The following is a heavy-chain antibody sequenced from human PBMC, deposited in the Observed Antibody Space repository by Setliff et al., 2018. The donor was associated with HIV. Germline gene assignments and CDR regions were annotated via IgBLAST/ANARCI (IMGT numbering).Heavy chain of an antibody. CDR1: GYNFTNYG. CDR3: ARGKGVGGVIITGGLDV. D-gene: IGHD3-10*01. V-gene: IGHV1-18*01. Sequence: ASVKVSCKASGYNFTNYGIGWVRQAPGQGLEYLGWIGTYSGNTDYAQSVQGRVTMTRDTSTGTVYMDLRSLTSEDTAVYYCARGKGVGGVIITGGLDVWGKGTTVTVSS. CDR2: IGTYSGNT. J-gene: IGHJ6*04.